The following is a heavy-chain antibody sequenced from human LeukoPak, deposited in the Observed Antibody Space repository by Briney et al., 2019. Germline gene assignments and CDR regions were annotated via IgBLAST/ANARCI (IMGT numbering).Heavy chain of an antibody. D-gene: IGHD2-2*01. CDR1: GGSISSYY. CDR2: IYTSGST. V-gene: IGHV4-4*07. CDR3: HIVVVPAATSAFDI. Sequence: PSETLSLTCTVSGGSISSYYWGWIRQPAGKGLEWIGRIYTSGSTNYNPSLKSRVTMSVDTSKNQFSLKLSSVTAADTAVYYCHIVVVPAATSAFDIWGQGTMVTVSS. J-gene: IGHJ3*02.